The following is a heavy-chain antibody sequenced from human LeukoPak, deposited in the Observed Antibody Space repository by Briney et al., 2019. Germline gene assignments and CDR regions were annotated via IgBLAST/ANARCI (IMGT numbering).Heavy chain of an antibody. CDR2: ISYDGSNK. CDR1: GFTFSSYG. D-gene: IGHD3-16*02. J-gene: IGHJ4*02. V-gene: IGHV3-30*18. CDR3: AKDSILGKKYYDYVWGSYRPDY. Sequence: PGGSLRLSCAASGFTFSSYGMHWVRQAPGKGLGWVAIISYDGSNKFYADSVKGRFTISRDNSKNTLYLQMNSLRAEDTAVYYCAKDSILGKKYYDYVWGSYRPDYWGQGTLVTVSS.